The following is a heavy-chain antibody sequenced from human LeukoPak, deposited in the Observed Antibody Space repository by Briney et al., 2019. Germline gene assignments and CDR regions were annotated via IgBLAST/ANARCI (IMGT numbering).Heavy chain of an antibody. CDR2: INPNSGGT. D-gene: IGHD1-1*01. CDR3: ARDRYSDYYYYMDV. Sequence: ASVKVSCKASGYTFTGYYMHWVRQAPGQGLEWMGWINPNSGGTSYAQKFQGRVTMTRDTSISTAYMELSRLRSDDTAVYYCARDRYSDYYYYMDVWGKGTTVTVSS. J-gene: IGHJ6*03. CDR1: GYTFTGYY. V-gene: IGHV1-2*02.